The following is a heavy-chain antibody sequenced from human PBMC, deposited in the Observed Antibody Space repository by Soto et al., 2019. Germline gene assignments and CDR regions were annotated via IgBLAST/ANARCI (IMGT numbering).Heavy chain of an antibody. D-gene: IGHD3-9*01. CDR2: ISVSGANT. CDR1: GFTFNNYA. CDR3: AKDLGLGVIAGYPHDC. V-gene: IGHV3-23*01. J-gene: IGHJ4*02. Sequence: DVQLLDSGGGLVQPGGSLRLSCAASGFTFNNYAMSWVRQAPGKGLEWVSTISVSGANTYYAYSVKGRFTISRDDSKNTLYLQMNSLGAEDTAVYYCAKDLGLGVIAGYPHDCWGQGTLVTVSS.